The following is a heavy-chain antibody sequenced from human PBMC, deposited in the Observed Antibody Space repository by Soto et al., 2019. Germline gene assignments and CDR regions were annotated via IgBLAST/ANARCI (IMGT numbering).Heavy chain of an antibody. CDR3: ARLPKGSLVTA. CDR2: ISSSSDST. D-gene: IGHD2-21*02. V-gene: IGHV3-48*02. CDR1: GFSFSEYS. J-gene: IGHJ4*02. Sequence: PXESLRLSCVGSGFSFSEYSMNWVRQAPGKGLQWVSYISSSSDSTYYADSVKGRFTVSRDNAKNALFLQMNSLRDDDTATYYCARLPKGSLVTAWGQGVRVTVSS.